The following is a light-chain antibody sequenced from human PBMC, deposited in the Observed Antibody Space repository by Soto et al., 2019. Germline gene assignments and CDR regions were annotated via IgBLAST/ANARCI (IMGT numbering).Light chain of an antibody. CDR2: GAS. CDR1: QSVSSSY. J-gene: IGKJ3*01. V-gene: IGKV3-20*01. CDR3: QQYGSSPLLFT. Sequence: EIVLTQSPGTLSLSPGERATLSCRASQSVSSSYLAWYQRKPGQAPRLLIYGASSRATGIPDRFSGSGSGTDFTLTISRLEPEDFAVYYCQQYGSSPLLFTFGPGTKVDIK.